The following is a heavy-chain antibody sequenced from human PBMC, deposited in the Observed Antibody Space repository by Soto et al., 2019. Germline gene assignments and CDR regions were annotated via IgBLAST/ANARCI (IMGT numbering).Heavy chain of an antibody. CDR2: IDYIGNT. CDR1: DGSIGSDY. CDR3: ARDTCSGGSCWANWFDP. J-gene: IGHJ5*02. Sequence: KASETLSLTCTVSDGSIGSDYWSWIRQPPGKGLEWLGNIDYIGNTNYNPSLKSRVTMSIDTSKNQFSLKLSSVTAADTAVYYCARDTCSGGSCWANWFDPWGQGTLVTVSS. V-gene: IGHV4-59*12. D-gene: IGHD2-15*01.